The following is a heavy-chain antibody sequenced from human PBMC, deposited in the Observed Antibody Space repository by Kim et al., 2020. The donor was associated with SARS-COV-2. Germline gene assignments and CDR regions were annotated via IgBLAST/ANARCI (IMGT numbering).Heavy chain of an antibody. CDR1: GGSISSSSYY. CDR2: IYYSGST. J-gene: IGHJ6*02. CDR3: EGEYYDFWSGYYPKLDV. V-gene: IGHV4-39*01. Sequence: SETLSLTCTVSGGSISSSSYYWGWIRQPPGKGLEWIGSIYYSGSTYHNPSLKSRVTISVDTSKNQFSLKLSSVTAADTAVYYCEGEYYDFWSGYYPKLDVWGQGTTVTVSS. D-gene: IGHD3-3*01.